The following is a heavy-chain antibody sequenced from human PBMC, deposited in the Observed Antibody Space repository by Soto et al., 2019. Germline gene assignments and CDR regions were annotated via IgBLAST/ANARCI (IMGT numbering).Heavy chain of an antibody. CDR2: IRSKANSYAK. D-gene: IGHD3-22*01. CDR1: GFTFSGSA. Sequence: GGSLRLSCAASGFTFSGSAMHWVRQASGKGLEWVGRIRSKANSYAKANAAWVKSRFTISRDDSKNTAYLQMNSLKTEDTAVYYCTRTLGDDSSGYYYYWGQGTLVTVSS. CDR3: TRTLGDDSSGYYYY. V-gene: IGHV3-73*01. J-gene: IGHJ4*02.